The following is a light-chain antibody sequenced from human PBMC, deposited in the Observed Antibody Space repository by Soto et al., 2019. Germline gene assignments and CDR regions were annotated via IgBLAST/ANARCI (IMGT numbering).Light chain of an antibody. CDR2: DVS. CDR3: SSYTSSSTPLYV. J-gene: IGLJ1*01. CDR1: SSYVGGYNY. V-gene: IGLV2-14*01. Sequence: QSALTQPASVSGSPGQSITISCTGTSSYVGGYNYVSWYQQHPGKAPKLMIYDVSNRPSGVSNRFSGSKSGNTASLTISGLQAEDEADYYCSSYTSSSTPLYVFGTGTKLTVL.